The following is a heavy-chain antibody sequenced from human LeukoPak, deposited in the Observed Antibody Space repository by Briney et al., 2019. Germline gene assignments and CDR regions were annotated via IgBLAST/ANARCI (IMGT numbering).Heavy chain of an antibody. Sequence: GGSLRLSCAASGFTFSDYYMSWIRQAPGKGLEWVSYISSSGSTIYYADSVKGRFTISRDNAKNSLYLQMYSLRAQDTAGYDGAGGSYGDYETYYYYMDVWGKGTTVTVSS. J-gene: IGHJ6*03. CDR2: ISSSGSTI. CDR3: AGGSYGDYETYYYYMDV. D-gene: IGHD4-17*01. V-gene: IGHV3-11*04. CDR1: GFTFSDYY.